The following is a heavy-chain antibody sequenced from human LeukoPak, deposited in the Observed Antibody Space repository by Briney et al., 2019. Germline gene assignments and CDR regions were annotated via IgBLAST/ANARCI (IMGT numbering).Heavy chain of an antibody. CDR3: ARGVTMVRGVIMGYYYYMDV. V-gene: IGHV4-39*07. CDR2: IYYSGST. D-gene: IGHD3-10*01. CDR1: GGSISSSSYY. J-gene: IGHJ6*03. Sequence: PSETLSLTCTVSGGSISSSSYYWGWIRQPPGKGLEWIGSIYYSGSTYYNPSLKSRVTISVDTSKNQFSLKLSSVTAADTAVYYCARGVTMVRGVIMGYYYYMDVWGKGTTVTVSS.